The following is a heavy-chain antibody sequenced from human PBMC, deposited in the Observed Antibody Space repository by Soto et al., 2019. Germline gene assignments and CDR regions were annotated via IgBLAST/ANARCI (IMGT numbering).Heavy chain of an antibody. V-gene: IGHV4-34*01. CDR1: GKSLSGYY. CDR2: INHSGNT. Sequence: QMQLQQSGAGLLKPSETLSLTSAVYGKSLSGYYWSWIRHPPGKELEWIGEINHSGNTNYNPSLKSRVTISVDTPKNQLFLILSSVTAADTAMYYCARHHVRGRTIAGAAEFWGQGTLVTVSS. CDR3: ARHHVRGRTIAGAAEF. D-gene: IGHD1-26*01. J-gene: IGHJ4*02.